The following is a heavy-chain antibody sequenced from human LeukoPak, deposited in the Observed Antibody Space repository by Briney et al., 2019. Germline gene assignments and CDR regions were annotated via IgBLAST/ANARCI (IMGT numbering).Heavy chain of an antibody. D-gene: IGHD3-3*01. CDR1: GFTFSDYY. V-gene: IGHV3-11*04. CDR3: ARDQYYDFWSGHRTFDY. CDR2: ISSRSNSI. Sequence: GGSLRLSCAASGFTFSDYYMSWIRQAPGKGLEWVSYISSRSNSIYYADSVKGRFTISRDNAKNSLYLQMNSLRAEDTAVYYCARDQYYDFWSGHRTFDYWGQGTLVIVSS. J-gene: IGHJ4*02.